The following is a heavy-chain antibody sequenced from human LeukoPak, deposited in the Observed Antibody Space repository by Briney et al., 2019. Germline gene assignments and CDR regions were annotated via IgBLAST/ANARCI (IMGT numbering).Heavy chain of an antibody. J-gene: IGHJ5*02. CDR3: ARADVVPFAPSQKNWFDP. D-gene: IGHD2-2*01. V-gene: IGHV3-23*01. CDR1: GFTFSSYA. CDR2: ISFSGGNT. Sequence: PGGSLRLSCAASGFTFSSYAMSWVRQAPGKGLEWVSLISFSGGNTYYTDSVKGRFTISRDNSKGTMYLQMNSLRDEDTAVYYCARADVVPFAPSQKNWFDPWGQGTLVTVSS.